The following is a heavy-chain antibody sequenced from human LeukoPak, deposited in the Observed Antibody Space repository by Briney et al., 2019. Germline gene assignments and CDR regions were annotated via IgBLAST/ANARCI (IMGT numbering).Heavy chain of an antibody. CDR2: IIPIFGTA. D-gene: IGHD6-13*01. Sequence: GSSVKVSYKASGGTFSSYAISWVRQAPGQGLEWMGGIIPIFGTANYTQKFQGRVTITADESTSTAYMELISLRSEDTAVYYWARSMPGWSSSSWYLGYWGQGTLVTVSS. CDR3: ARSMPGWSSSSWYLGY. CDR1: GGTFSSYA. V-gene: IGHV1-69*01. J-gene: IGHJ4*02.